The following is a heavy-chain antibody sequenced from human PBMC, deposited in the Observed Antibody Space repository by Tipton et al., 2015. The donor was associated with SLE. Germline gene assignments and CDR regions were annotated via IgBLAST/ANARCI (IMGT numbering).Heavy chain of an antibody. J-gene: IGHJ4*02. V-gene: IGHV5-51*01. Sequence: QLVQSGAEVKKPGESLKISCKGSGYSFTSYWIGWVRQMPGKGLEWMGIIYPGDSDTRYSPSFQGQVTISADKSISTAYLQWSSLKASDTAMYYCARRRLIAVAGTTPFGYWGQGTLVTVSS. CDR2: IYPGDSDT. CDR1: GYSFTSYW. D-gene: IGHD6-19*01. CDR3: ARRRLIAVAGTTPFGY.